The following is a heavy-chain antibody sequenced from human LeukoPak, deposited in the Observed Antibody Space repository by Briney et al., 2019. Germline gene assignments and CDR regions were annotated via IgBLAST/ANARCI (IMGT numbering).Heavy chain of an antibody. CDR3: ARESRFIAARRHAFDI. D-gene: IGHD6-6*01. Sequence: GGSLRLSCAASGFTFSSYSMNWVRQAPGKGLEWLTYIGTSNSIMYYADSVKGRFTISRDNAKNSLYLQMNSLRAEDTAVYYCARESRFIAARRHAFDIWGQGTMVTVSS. J-gene: IGHJ3*02. V-gene: IGHV3-48*04. CDR2: IGTSNSIM. CDR1: GFTFSSYS.